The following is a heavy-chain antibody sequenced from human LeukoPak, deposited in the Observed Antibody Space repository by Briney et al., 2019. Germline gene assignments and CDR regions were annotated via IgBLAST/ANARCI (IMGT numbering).Heavy chain of an antibody. CDR3: ARDASGSSIGLIDF. D-gene: IGHD1-26*01. V-gene: IGHV3-21*01. Sequence: GGSLRLSCAASEFTLRSYSMHWVRRAPGKGLEWVSYISTSSTYIYYADLVRGRFSISRDNAKNSLYLHMNSLKADDTAVYYCARDASGSSIGLIDFWGQGTLVTVSS. CDR1: EFTLRSYS. J-gene: IGHJ4*02. CDR2: ISTSSTYI.